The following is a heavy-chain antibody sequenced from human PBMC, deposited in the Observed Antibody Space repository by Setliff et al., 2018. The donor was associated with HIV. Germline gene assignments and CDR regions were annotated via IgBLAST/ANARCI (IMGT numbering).Heavy chain of an antibody. CDR1: GDSINSGSYH. CDR2: ISTSGTT. V-gene: IGHV4-61*09. CDR3: ARVRGRYYYHYAMDV. Sequence: LSLTCTVSGDSINSGSYHWNWIRQPAGKGLEWIGHISTSGTTNYNPSLKSRVTISVDTSKNQFSLKLSSVTAADTAVYYCARVRGRYYYHYAMDVWGQGTTVTVSS. J-gene: IGHJ6*02. D-gene: IGHD3-10*01.